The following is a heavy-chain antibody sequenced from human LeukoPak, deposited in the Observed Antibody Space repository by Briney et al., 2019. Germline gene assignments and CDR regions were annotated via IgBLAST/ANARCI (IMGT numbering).Heavy chain of an antibody. D-gene: IGHD3-3*02. Sequence: GTSLRLSCAASGFTFSSYCMHWVRQAPGKGLEWAAVLSTVGGREYYADSVKGRFTISRDTSKNTLYLQMNSLRVEDTALYYCWRAFVGAYFDLWGRGTLVTVSS. V-gene: IGHV3-30*04. CDR2: LSTVGGRE. J-gene: IGHJ2*01. CDR3: WRAFVGAYFDL. CDR1: GFTFSSYC.